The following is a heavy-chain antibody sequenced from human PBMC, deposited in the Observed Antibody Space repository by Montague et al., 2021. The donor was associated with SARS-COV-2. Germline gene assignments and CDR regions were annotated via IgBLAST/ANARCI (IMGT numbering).Heavy chain of an antibody. CDR2: IDWDDDK. Sequence: PALVKPTQTLTLTCTFSGFSLSTSGMCVSWIRQPPGKALEWPALIDWDDDKYYSTSLKTRLTISKDTSKNQVVPTMTNMDPVDTATYYCARIGTSRIVISEPNLYYGMDVWGQGTTVTVSS. J-gene: IGHJ6*02. CDR3: ARIGTSRIVISEPNLYYGMDV. CDR1: GFSLSTSGMC. D-gene: IGHD1-14*01. V-gene: IGHV2-70*01.